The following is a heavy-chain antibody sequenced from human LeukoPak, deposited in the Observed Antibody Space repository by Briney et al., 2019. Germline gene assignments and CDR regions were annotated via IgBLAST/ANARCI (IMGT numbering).Heavy chain of an antibody. V-gene: IGHV4-61*05. CDR3: ARTTMVRGTYYMDV. D-gene: IGHD3-10*01. Sequence: SETLSLTCTVSGGSISSSSYYWGWIRQPPGKGLEWIGYIYYSGYTNYNPSLKSRVTISVDTSKNQFSLKLSSVTAADTAVYYCARTTMVRGTYYMDVWGKGTTVTISS. J-gene: IGHJ6*03. CDR1: GGSISSSSYY. CDR2: IYYSGYT.